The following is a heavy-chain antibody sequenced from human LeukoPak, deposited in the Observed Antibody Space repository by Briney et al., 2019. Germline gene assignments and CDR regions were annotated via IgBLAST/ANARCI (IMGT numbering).Heavy chain of an antibody. D-gene: IGHD2-8*01. Sequence: ASVKVSCKASGYTFTSYYMHWVRQAPGQGLEWTGIINPSGGSTSYAQKFQGRVTMTRDTSTSTVYMELSSLRSEDTAVYYCARDLGYCTNGVCYDLYPGGQGPLATVSS. V-gene: IGHV1-46*01. J-gene: IGHJ5*02. CDR2: INPSGGST. CDR3: ARDLGYCTNGVCYDLYP. CDR1: GYTFTSYY.